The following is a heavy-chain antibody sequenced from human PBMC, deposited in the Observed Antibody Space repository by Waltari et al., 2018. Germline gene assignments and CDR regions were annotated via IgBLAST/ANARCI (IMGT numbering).Heavy chain of an antibody. CDR2: MSLILGTV. V-gene: IGHV1-69*06. CDR3: ARGISRNWTYDHWYFDL. Sequence: QVQLVQSGAEVKKPGSSVKVSCKASGGTFSSYAISWVRQAPGQGLEWMGGMSLILGTVNDAAKCQGRVTITADKSTNTAYLELSSLRAEDTAVYYCARGISRNWTYDHWYFDLWGRGTLVTVSS. J-gene: IGHJ2*01. CDR1: GGTFSSYA. D-gene: IGHD1-7*01.